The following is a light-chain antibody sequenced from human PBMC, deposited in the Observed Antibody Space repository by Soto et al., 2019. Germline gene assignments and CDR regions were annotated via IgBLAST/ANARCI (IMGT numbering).Light chain of an antibody. CDR1: QSISSW. CDR2: DAS. Sequence: DIQMPQCPTTLSSSLGDRFTITCRASQSISSWLAWYQQKPGKAPKVLIYDASSLESGVPSRFSGSGSGTEFSLTISSLQPDDFATYYCQQYNHYWTFGQGTKVDIK. J-gene: IGKJ1*01. CDR3: QQYNHYWT. V-gene: IGKV1-5*01.